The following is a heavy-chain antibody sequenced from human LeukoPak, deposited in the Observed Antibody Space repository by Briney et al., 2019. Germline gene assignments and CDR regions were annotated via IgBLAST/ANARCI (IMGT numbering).Heavy chain of an antibody. D-gene: IGHD3-3*01. CDR3: VRDQFFSFDY. J-gene: IGHJ4*02. Sequence: GGSLRLSCAASGFTFSDYYMSWIRQAPGKGLEWVSYISSRGSTIYYADSVKGRFTISRDNAKNSLYLQMNSLRDEDTAVYYCVRDQFFSFDYWGQGTLVTVSS. V-gene: IGHV3-11*04. CDR1: GFTFSDYY. CDR2: ISSRGSTI.